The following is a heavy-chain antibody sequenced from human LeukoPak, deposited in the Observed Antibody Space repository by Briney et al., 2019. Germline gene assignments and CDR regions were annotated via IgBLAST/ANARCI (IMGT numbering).Heavy chain of an antibody. CDR3: ASEGIAAAADI. Sequence: QPGGSLRLSCAASGFTFTTYCMHWVRQAPGKGLVWVSRIHGDGSRAIYADSVKGRFTISRDNAKNTLYLQMSSLRTEDTAMYYCASEGIAAAADIWGQGTMVTVSS. CDR1: GFTFTTYC. D-gene: IGHD6-13*01. V-gene: IGHV3-74*01. CDR2: IHGDGSRA. J-gene: IGHJ3*02.